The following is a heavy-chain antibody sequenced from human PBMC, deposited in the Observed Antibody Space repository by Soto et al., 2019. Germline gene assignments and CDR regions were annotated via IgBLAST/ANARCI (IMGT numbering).Heavy chain of an antibody. Sequence: QVQLQESGPGLVKPSQTLSLTCTVSGGSITSGDDYWSWIRQPPGKGLEWIGYIYFSGSTYYNPCLNNRATLLLDTSKNQFTLKLNSVTAADTAVYYWARAHIAIFGVVIIKDYGLDVWGQGTTVTVSS. J-gene: IGHJ6*02. CDR2: IYFSGST. D-gene: IGHD3-3*01. CDR3: ARAHIAIFGVVIIKDYGLDV. V-gene: IGHV4-30-4*01. CDR1: GGSITSGDDY.